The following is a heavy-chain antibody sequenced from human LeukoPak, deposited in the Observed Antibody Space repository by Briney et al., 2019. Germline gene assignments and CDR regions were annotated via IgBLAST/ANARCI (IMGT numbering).Heavy chain of an antibody. CDR1: GGTFSSYA. CDR2: IIPIFGTA. D-gene: IGHD4-17*01. V-gene: IGHV1-69*06. CDR3: ARSLGVFYGDYYYYMDV. J-gene: IGHJ6*03. Sequence: SVKVSFKASGGTFSSYAISWVRQAPGQGLEWMGGIIPIFGTANYAQKFQGRVTITADKSTSTAYMELSSLRSEDTAVYYCARSLGVFYGDYYYYMDVWGKGTTVTVSS.